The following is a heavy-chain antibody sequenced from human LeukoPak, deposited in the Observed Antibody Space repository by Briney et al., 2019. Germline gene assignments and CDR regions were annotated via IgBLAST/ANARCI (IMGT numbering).Heavy chain of an antibody. J-gene: IGHJ6*02. CDR3: ARGLQVDIVATIEKHYYYYGMDV. CDR2: ISGSGGST. CDR1: GFTFSSYA. Sequence: GGSLRLSCAASGFTFSSYAMSWVRQAPGKGLEWVSAISGSGGSTYYADSVKGRFTISRDNSKNTLYLQMNSLRAEDTAVYYCARGLQVDIVATIEKHYYYYGMDVWGQGTTVTVSS. V-gene: IGHV3-23*01. D-gene: IGHD5-12*01.